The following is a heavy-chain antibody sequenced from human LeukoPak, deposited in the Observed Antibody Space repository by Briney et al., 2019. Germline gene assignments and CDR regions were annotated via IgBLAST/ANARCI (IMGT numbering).Heavy chain of an antibody. D-gene: IGHD1-7*01. CDR1: GFTFSDYY. V-gene: IGHV3-11*04. Sequence: GGSLRLSCAASGFTFSDYYMSWIRQAPGKGLEWVSYISSSGSTIYYADSVKGRFTISRDNAKNPLYLQMNSLRAEDTAVYYCARDQGNWNYEYYYYYMDVWGKGTTVTVSS. J-gene: IGHJ6*03. CDR3: ARDQGNWNYEYYYYYMDV. CDR2: ISSSGSTI.